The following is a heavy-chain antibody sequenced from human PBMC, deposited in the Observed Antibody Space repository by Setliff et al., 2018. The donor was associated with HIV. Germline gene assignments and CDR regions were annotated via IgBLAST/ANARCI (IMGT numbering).Heavy chain of an antibody. J-gene: IGHJ6*02. V-gene: IGHV1-69*05. CDR2: IIPMFGTG. Sequence: SVKVSCKASGYTFTSYGISWVRQAPGQGLEWMGAIIPMFGTGFYAQKFQGRVTITTDESRTTSYMELSSLRFEDTAVYFCARVAHSSSYHYYGMDVWGQGTTVTVS. CDR1: GYTFTSYG. D-gene: IGHD6-19*01. CDR3: ARVAHSSSYHYYGMDV.